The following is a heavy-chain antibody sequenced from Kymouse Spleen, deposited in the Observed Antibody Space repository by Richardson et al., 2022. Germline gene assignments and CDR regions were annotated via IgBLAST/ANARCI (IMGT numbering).Heavy chain of an antibody. J-gene: IGHJ6*02. Sequence: QVQLQQSGPGLVKPSQTLSLTCAISGDSVSSNSAAWNWIRQSPSRGLEWLGRTYYRSKWYNDYAVSVKSRITINPDTSKNQFSLQLNSVTPEDTAVYYCAREGIAVAGRYYYYYGMDVWGQGTTVTVSS. D-gene: IGHD6-19*01. CDR2: TYYRSKWYN. CDR3: AREGIAVAGRYYYYYGMDV. CDR1: GDSVSSNSAA. V-gene: IGHV6-1*01.